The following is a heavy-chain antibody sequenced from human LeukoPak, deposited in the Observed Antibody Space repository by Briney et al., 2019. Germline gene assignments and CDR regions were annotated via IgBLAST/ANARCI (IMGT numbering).Heavy chain of an antibody. CDR2: ISSSGSTI. D-gene: IGHD2-15*01. Sequence: GGSLRLSCAVAGITLSNYGMSWVRQAPGKGLEWVSYISSSGSTIYYADSVKGRFTISRDNAKNSLYLQMNSLRAEDTAVYYCARKDSSYYYYGMDVWGQGTTVTVSS. J-gene: IGHJ6*02. CDR3: ARKDSSYYYYGMDV. V-gene: IGHV3-48*04. CDR1: GITLSNYG.